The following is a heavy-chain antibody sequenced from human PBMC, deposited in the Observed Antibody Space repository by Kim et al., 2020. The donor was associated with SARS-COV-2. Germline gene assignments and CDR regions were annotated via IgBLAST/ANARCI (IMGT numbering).Heavy chain of an antibody. CDR3: ARGTFHQYCSGSYYFDQ. J-gene: IGHJ4*02. CDR1: GYNFKRFA. D-gene: IGHD2-15*01. V-gene: IGHV7-4-1*02. Sequence: ASVKVSCKTSGYNFKRFAINWVRLAPGQGLEWMGWINTNIGNTMYAQDFTGRLVFALDTSFDTAYLQISSLKAEDTAQYYCARGTFHQYCSGSYYFDQWGQGTLVTGSS. CDR2: INTNIGNT.